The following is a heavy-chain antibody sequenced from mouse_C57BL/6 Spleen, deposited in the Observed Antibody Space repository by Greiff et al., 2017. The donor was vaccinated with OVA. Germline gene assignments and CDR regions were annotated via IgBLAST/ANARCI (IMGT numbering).Heavy chain of an antibody. V-gene: IGHV5-9*01. CDR2: ISGGGGHT. Sequence: EVQVVESGGGLVKPGGSLKLSCAASGFTFSSYTMSWVRQTPEKRLEWVATISGGGGHTYYPARVKGRFTISRVNAKNTLYLHMSSLRSEDTALYYCARQDYYGSRSWYFDVWGTGTTVTVSS. D-gene: IGHD1-1*01. CDR3: ARQDYYGSRSWYFDV. J-gene: IGHJ1*03. CDR1: GFTFSSYT.